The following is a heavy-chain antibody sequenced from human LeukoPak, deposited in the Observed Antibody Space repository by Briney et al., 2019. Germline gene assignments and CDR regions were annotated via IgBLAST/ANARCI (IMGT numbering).Heavy chain of an antibody. J-gene: IGHJ6*03. CDR1: GFTFSLYA. D-gene: IGHD4-11*01. Sequence: GGSLRLSCAASGFTFSLYAMGWVRQAPGKGLEWVSGISGSGVTNYADSVKGRFTISRDNSKNTLFLQMNGLRVEDTAVYYCASDYPRWYYYTDVWGKGTTVTVSS. V-gene: IGHV3-23*01. CDR3: ASDYPRWYYYTDV. CDR2: ISGSGVT.